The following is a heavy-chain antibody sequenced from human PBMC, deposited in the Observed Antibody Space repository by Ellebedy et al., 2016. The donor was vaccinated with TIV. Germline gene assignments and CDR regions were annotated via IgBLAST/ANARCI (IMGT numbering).Heavy chain of an antibody. CDR2: ISSSSSYI. CDR1: GFTFSSYS. CDR3: TRGRISAGGDDY. D-gene: IGHD3-3*02. Sequence: GESLKISXAASGFTFSSYSMNWVRQAPGKGLEWVSSISSSSSYIYYADSVKGRFTISRDNSKNTLYLQMNSLRAEDTAVYYCTRGRISAGGDDYWGQGTLVTVSS. V-gene: IGHV3-21*04. J-gene: IGHJ4*02.